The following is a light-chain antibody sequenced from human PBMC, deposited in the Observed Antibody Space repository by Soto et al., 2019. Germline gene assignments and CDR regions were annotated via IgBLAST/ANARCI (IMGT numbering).Light chain of an antibody. CDR1: QSLVHGDGNTY. J-gene: IGKJ2*01. CDR2: KIS. CDR3: MQATQSYT. Sequence: DIVLTQTPLSSPVTLGQPASISCRSSQSLVHGDGNTYFNWLLQRPGQPPRLLIHKISKRFPGVPDRFSGSGAETDFTLKISRVEAEDVGVYYCMQATQSYTFGQGTKLEIK. V-gene: IGKV2-24*01.